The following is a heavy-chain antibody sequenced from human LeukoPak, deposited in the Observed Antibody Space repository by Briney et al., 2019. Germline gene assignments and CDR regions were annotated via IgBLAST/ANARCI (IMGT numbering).Heavy chain of an antibody. V-gene: IGHV3-21*01. CDR1: GFTVSGNY. J-gene: IGHJ4*02. D-gene: IGHD6-19*01. CDR3: ARESHPFKQWPVGTFDY. CDR2: ISSSSSYI. Sequence: PGGSLRLSCAASGFTVSGNYMNWVRQAPGKGLEWVSSISSSSSYIYYADSVKGRFTISRDNAKNSLYLQMNSLRAEDTAVYYCARESHPFKQWPVGTFDYWGQGTLVTVSS.